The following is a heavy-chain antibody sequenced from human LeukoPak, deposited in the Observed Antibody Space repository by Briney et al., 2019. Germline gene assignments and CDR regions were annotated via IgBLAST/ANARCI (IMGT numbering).Heavy chain of an antibody. CDR2: ISGSGGST. CDR1: GFSVSSNY. Sequence: GGSLRLSCAASGFSVSSNYINWVRQAPGKGLEWVSAISGSGGSTYYADSVKGRFTISRDNSKNTLYLQMNSLRAEDTAVYYCAKDGRTHSGSYDFDYWGQGTLVTVSS. V-gene: IGHV3-23*01. J-gene: IGHJ4*02. CDR3: AKDGRTHSGSYDFDY. D-gene: IGHD1-26*01.